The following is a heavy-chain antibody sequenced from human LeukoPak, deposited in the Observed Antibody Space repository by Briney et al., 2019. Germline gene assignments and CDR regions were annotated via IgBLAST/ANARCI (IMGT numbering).Heavy chain of an antibody. CDR2: IYYSGST. CDR3: TRHPRYGPFDY. V-gene: IGHV4-39*01. Sequence: SETLSLTCTVSCGSISSSSNYWGWIRQPPGKGLEWIGSIYYSGSTYYNPSLKSRVTISVDTSKNQFSLKLSSVTAADTTVYYSTRHPRYGPFDYWGQGTLVTVSS. CDR1: CGSISSSSNY. J-gene: IGHJ4*02. D-gene: IGHD3-16*01.